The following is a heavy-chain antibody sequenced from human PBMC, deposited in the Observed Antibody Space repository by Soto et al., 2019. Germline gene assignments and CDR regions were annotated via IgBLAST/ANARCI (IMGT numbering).Heavy chain of an antibody. J-gene: IGHJ3*02. V-gene: IGHV3-64*04. CDR1: GFTFSSYA. Sequence: GGSLRLSCSASGFTFSSYAMHWVRQAPGKGLEYVSAISSNGGSTYYADSVKGRFTISRDNAKNSLYLQMNSLRDEDTAVYYCARDQDIWGQGTMVTVSS. CDR2: ISSNGGST. CDR3: ARDQDI.